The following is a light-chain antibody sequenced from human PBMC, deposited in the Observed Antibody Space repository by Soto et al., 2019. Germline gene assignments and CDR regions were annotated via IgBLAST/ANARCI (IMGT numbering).Light chain of an antibody. V-gene: IGKV1-9*01. Sequence: IQLTQSPSSLSASVGDRVTVTCRASQGIGTYLVWYQQKSGKAPTVLIYASSTLQTGVPSRFSGSGSGTDFTLTISSLQPEDFATYYCQQYHSYPITFGQGTRLEI. J-gene: IGKJ5*01. CDR2: ASS. CDR1: QGIGTY. CDR3: QQYHSYPIT.